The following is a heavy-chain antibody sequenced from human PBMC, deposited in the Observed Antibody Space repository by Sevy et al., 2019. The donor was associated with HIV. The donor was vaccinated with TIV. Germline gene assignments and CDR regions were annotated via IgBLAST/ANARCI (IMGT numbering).Heavy chain of an antibody. D-gene: IGHD3-22*01. J-gene: IGHJ6*02. V-gene: IGHV3-15*01. CDR2: IKSKTDGGTT. CDR3: TPSGYYDSSGYHYYYYGMDV. CDR1: GFTFSNAW. Sequence: GGSLRLSCAASGFTFSNAWMSWVRQAPGKGLEWVGRIKSKTDGGTTDYAAPVKGRFTISRDDSKNTLYLQMNSLKTEDTAVYYCTPSGYYDSSGYHYYYYGMDVWAKGPRSPSP.